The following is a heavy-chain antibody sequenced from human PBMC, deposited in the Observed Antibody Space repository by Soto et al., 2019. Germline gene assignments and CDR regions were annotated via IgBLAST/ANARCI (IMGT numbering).Heavy chain of an antibody. Sequence: EVQLLDSGGGLVQPGGSLRLSCAASGFTFSSYAMRWVRQAPGKGLEWVSVITGSGGSTYYADSLKGRFTISRDNSKNTLYLQMNSLRAEDTAVYYCAKDRQASGYYYYGMDVWGQGTTVTVSS. D-gene: IGHD1-26*01. V-gene: IGHV3-23*01. J-gene: IGHJ6*02. CDR3: AKDRQASGYYYYGMDV. CDR2: ITGSGGST. CDR1: GFTFSSYA.